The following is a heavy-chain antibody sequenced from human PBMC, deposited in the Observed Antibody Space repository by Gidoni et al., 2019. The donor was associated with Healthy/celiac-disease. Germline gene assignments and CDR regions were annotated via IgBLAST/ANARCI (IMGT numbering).Heavy chain of an antibody. CDR2: IRSKANSYAT. V-gene: IGHV3-73*02. CDR1: AFTFSGPA. J-gene: IGHJ5*02. D-gene: IGHD6-13*01. CDR3: TRLGGDSSSWYWFDP. Sequence: ELQLVESGGGLVQPGGSLKPSCAASAFTFSGPAMRWVRQASGKGRGWVGRIRSKANSYATAYAASVKGRFTISRDDSKNTAYLQMNSLKTEDTAVYYCTRLGGDSSSWYWFDPWGQGTLVTVSS.